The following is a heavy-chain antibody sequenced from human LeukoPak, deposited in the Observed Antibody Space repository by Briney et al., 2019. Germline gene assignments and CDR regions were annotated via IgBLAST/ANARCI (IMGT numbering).Heavy chain of an antibody. J-gene: IGHJ4*02. D-gene: IGHD2-2*01. CDR3: AKVSYDIVVVPAARYFDY. V-gene: IGHV3-21*04. CDR2: ISSSSSYI. Sequence: GGSLRLSCAASGFTFSSYSMNWVRQAPGKGLEWVSSISSSSSYIYYADPVKGRFTISRDNSKNTLYLQMNSLRAEDTAVYYCAKVSYDIVVVPAARYFDYWGQGTLVTVSS. CDR1: GFTFSSYS.